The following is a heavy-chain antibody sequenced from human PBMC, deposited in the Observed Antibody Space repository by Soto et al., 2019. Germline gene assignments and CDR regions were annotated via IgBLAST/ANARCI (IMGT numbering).Heavy chain of an antibody. Sequence: GGSLRLSCTSSGFNFSSYAMIWVRQAPGKGLEWVSGISGYGDTTYYSAPVKGRFTISRDNSQKMLFLQMNSLRAEDTAMYYCAKVPLVLSNAFDLWGQGTKVTVSS. D-gene: IGHD2-8*02. CDR3: AKVPLVLSNAFDL. V-gene: IGHV3-23*01. CDR1: GFNFSSYA. J-gene: IGHJ3*01. CDR2: ISGYGDTT.